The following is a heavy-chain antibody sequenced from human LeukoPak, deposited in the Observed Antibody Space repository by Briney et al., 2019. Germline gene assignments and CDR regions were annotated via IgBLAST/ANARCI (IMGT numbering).Heavy chain of an antibody. Sequence: GGFLRLSCAASGFTFSSYAMSWVRQAPGKGLEWVSAITGSGGGTYYADSVKGRFTISRDTSKNTLYLQMNSLRAEDTAIYYCAKDLGDTGYWGQGTLVTVSS. CDR1: GFTFSSYA. D-gene: IGHD3-16*01. V-gene: IGHV3-23*01. CDR2: ITGSGGGT. CDR3: AKDLGDTGY. J-gene: IGHJ4*02.